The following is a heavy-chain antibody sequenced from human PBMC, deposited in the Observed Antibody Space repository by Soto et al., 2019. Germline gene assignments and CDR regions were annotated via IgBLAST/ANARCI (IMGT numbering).Heavy chain of an antibody. D-gene: IGHD4-17*01. CDR1: GGSISSGDYY. CDR3: ARRYGDCFDY. CDR2: IYYSGST. J-gene: IGHJ4*02. Sequence: SETLSLTCNVSGGSISSGDYYWSWIRQPPGKGLEWIGYIYYSGSTYYNPPLRSRVTISVDTSKNQFSLKLSSVTAADTAVYYCARRYGDCFDYWGQGTLVTVSS. V-gene: IGHV4-30-4*01.